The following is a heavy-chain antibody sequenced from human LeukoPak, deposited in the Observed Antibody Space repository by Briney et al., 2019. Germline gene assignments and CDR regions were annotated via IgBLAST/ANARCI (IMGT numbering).Heavy chain of an antibody. V-gene: IGHV3-21*01. CDR2: ISSTGSYI. CDR1: GFTFSSYS. CDR3: ARLQPLNSGSYSDY. J-gene: IGHJ4*02. Sequence: GGSLILSCVASGFTFSSYSMSWVRQAPGKGLEWVSAISSTGSYIYYADSVKGRFTISRDSAKNSLYLQMNSLRAEDTAVYYCARLQPLNSGSYSDYWGQGTLVTVSS. D-gene: IGHD1-26*01.